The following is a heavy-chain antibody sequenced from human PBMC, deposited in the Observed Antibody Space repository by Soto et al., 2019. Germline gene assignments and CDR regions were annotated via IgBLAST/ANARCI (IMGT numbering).Heavy chain of an antibody. V-gene: IGHV4-38-2*02. CDR3: ARVVGELLPFDAFDI. D-gene: IGHD3-10*01. J-gene: IGHJ3*02. CDR2: IYHSGST. CDR1: GYSISSGYY. Sequence: SETLSLTCTVSGYSISSGYYWGWIRQPPGKGLEWIGSIYHSGSTYYNPSLKSRVTISVDTSKNQFSLKLSSVTAADTAVYYCARVVGELLPFDAFDIWGQGTMVTVSS.